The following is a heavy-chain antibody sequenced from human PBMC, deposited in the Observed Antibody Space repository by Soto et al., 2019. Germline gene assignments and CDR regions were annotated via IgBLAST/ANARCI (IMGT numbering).Heavy chain of an antibody. V-gene: IGHV1-46*01. CDR1: GYIFTAYS. D-gene: IGHD2-15*01. CDR2: VNPSGGST. Sequence: QVQLVQSGAEVKKPGASVKVSCKASGYIFTAYSMHWVRQAPGQGLEWMGVVNPSGGSTNYAQQFKGRITRTWDTSTSTVYMDLSSLTSEDTAVYYCAREENCSDGICYSEYFQRWGQGTLVTVSS. J-gene: IGHJ1*01. CDR3: AREENCSDGICYSEYFQR.